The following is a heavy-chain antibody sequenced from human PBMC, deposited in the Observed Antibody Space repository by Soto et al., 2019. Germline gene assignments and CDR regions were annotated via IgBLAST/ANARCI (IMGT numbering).Heavy chain of an antibody. CDR3: ARGASGSYRAYYYYYGMDV. CDR1: GFTFSSYA. D-gene: IGHD1-26*01. V-gene: IGHV3-30-3*01. J-gene: IGHJ6*04. Sequence: GGSLRLSWAASGFTFSSYAMHWVRQAPGKGLEWVAVISYDGSNKYYADSVKGRFTISRDNSKNTLYLQMNSLRAEDTAVYYSARGASGSYRAYYYYYGMDVWGKGTTVTVS. CDR2: ISYDGSNK.